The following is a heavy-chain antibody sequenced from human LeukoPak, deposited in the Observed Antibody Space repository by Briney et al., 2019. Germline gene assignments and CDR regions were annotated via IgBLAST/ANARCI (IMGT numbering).Heavy chain of an antibody. V-gene: IGHV4-34*01. CDR2: INHSGST. Sequence: SETLSLTCAVYGGSFSGYYWSWIRQPPGKGLEWIGEINHSGSTNYNPSLKSRVTISVDTSKNQFSLKLSSVTAADTAVYYRARSHSVTYYYGSGSYQGDYWGQGTLVTVSS. CDR3: ARSHSVTYYYGSGSYQGDY. D-gene: IGHD3-10*01. J-gene: IGHJ4*02. CDR1: GGSFSGYY.